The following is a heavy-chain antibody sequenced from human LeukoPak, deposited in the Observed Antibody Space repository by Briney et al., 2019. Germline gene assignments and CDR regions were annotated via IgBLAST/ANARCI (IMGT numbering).Heavy chain of an antibody. CDR2: INHSGST. J-gene: IGHJ5*02. Sequence: SSETLSLTCAVYGGSFSGYYWSWIRQPPGKGLEWIGEINHSGSTNYNPSLKSRVTISVDTSKNQFSLKLSSVTAADTAVYYCARVRNMVRGVRGEWFDPWGQGTLVTVSS. V-gene: IGHV4-34*01. CDR1: GGSFSGYY. CDR3: ARVRNMVRGVRGEWFDP. D-gene: IGHD3-10*01.